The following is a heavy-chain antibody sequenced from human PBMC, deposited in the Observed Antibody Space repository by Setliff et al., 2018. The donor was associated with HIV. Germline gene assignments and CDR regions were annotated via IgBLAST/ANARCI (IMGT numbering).Heavy chain of an antibody. V-gene: IGHV1-69*06. CDR2: IIPIFGTA. D-gene: IGHD3-3*01. CDR1: GGTFSSYA. J-gene: IGHJ6*03. CDR3: ARDPGEGGGGFLDWTIGYYYYMDV. Sequence: GASVKVSCKVSGGTFSSYAISWVRQAPGQGLEWMGRIIPIFGTANYAQKFQGRVTITADKSTSTAYMALSSLRSEDTAVYYCARDPGEGGGGFLDWTIGYYYYMDVWGKGATVTVSS.